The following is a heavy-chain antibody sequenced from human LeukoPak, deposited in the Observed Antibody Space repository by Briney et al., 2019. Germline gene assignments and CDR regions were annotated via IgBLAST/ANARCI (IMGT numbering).Heavy chain of an antibody. J-gene: IGHJ4*02. Sequence: GGSLRLSCTASGFTFSSYWMSWVRQAPGKGLEWVANIKQDVTQRYYVDSVKGRFTISRDNSKNTLYLQMNSLRAEDTAVYYCAKGGRTLGAFDYWGQGTLVTVSS. V-gene: IGHV3-7*01. CDR3: AKGGRTLGAFDY. D-gene: IGHD1-26*01. CDR1: GFTFSSYW. CDR2: IKQDVTQR.